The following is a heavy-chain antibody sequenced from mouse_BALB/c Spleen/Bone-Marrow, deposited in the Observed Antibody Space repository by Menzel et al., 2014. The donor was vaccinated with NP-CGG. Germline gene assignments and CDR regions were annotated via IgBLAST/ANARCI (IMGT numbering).Heavy chain of an antibody. J-gene: IGHJ2*01. CDR3: TRDRGLRSILDC. V-gene: IGHV5-6-3*01. CDR2: INSNGGST. D-gene: IGHD1-1*01. CDR1: GFTFSGYG. Sequence: EVQGVESGGDLVQPGGSLKLSCAASGFTFSGYGMSWIRQTPGKRLELVAIINSNGGSTYYPDSVKGRFTISRDNVKNTLYLQMSSLKSEDTAMYYCTRDRGLRSILDCWGQGTTLTVSS.